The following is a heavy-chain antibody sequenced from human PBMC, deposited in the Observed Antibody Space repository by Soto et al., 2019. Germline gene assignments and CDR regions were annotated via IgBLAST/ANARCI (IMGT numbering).Heavy chain of an antibody. CDR1: GFIFNNYA. V-gene: IGHV3-23*01. CDR2: VSGRGGSA. CDR3: VRRAGGAVVWYYDL. D-gene: IGHD2-21*01. Sequence: EVQLLESGGGLVQRGGSLRLSCAASGFIFNNYAMTWVRQAPGKGLEWVARVSGRGGSAYYAVSVKGRLTISRDNSNNTLYLQMTNVRGEDTAVYYCVRRAGGAVVWYYDLWGRGTLVSVFS. J-gene: IGHJ2*01.